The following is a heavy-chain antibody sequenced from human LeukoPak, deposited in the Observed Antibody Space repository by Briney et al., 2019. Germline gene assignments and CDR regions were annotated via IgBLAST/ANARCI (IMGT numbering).Heavy chain of an antibody. D-gene: IGHD6-19*01. CDR1: GFTFSSYA. Sequence: GGSLRLSCAASGFTFSSYAMHWVRQAPGKGLEWVAVISYDGSNKYYADSVKGRFTISRDNSKNTLYLQMHNLRVDDTAIYYCAVVAGRFPPDYWGQGTLVTVSS. CDR3: AVVAGRFPPDY. CDR2: ISYDGSNK. V-gene: IGHV3-30-3*01. J-gene: IGHJ4*02.